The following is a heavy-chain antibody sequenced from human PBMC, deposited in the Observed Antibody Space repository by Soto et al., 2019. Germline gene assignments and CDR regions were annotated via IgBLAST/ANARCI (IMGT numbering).Heavy chain of an antibody. CDR1: GFSLTTSGVG. J-gene: IGHJ4*02. D-gene: IGHD3-10*01. V-gene: IGHV2-5*02. Sequence: QITLKESGPTLVRPTQTLTLTCTFSGFSLTTSGVGVGWIRQPPGKALECLAVIYWDDDKRYSSSLKSRLTICKDTSKNRVVVTMTNMDPVDTATYYCSHHPYYGLGSYSFDYWGKGTLVTVTT. CDR2: IYWDDDK. CDR3: SHHPYYGLGSYSFDY.